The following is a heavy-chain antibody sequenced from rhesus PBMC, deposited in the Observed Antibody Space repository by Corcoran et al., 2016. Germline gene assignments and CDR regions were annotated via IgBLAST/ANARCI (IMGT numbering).Heavy chain of an antibody. V-gene: IGHV4-65*01. D-gene: IGHD3-28*01. Sequence: QVQLQESGPGLVKPSETLSLTCAVSGGSISSSNWWSWIRQPPGKGLEWIGYISSSSGSTSYNPSLKSRVTISTDTSKNHFSLKLSAVTAADPAVYYCARDSAMVVVITPPRFDYWGQGVLVTVSS. J-gene: IGHJ4*01. CDR2: ISSSSGST. CDR3: ARDSAMVVVITPPRFDY. CDR1: GGSISSSNW.